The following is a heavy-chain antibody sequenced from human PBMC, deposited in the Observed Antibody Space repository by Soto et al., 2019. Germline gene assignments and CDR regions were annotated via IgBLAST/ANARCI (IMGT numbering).Heavy chain of an antibody. Sequence: ASVKVSCKASGNTFASYGISWVRQAPGQGLEWMGWISPYNGDTQYSQTLQDRLTMTTDTSASTAYVELGNLRSDDTAVYYCARLPKSYFYYYGMDVWGQGXTVTVYS. CDR2: ISPYNGDT. CDR1: GNTFASYG. V-gene: IGHV1-18*01. J-gene: IGHJ6*02. D-gene: IGHD6-25*01. CDR3: ARLPKSYFYYYGMDV.